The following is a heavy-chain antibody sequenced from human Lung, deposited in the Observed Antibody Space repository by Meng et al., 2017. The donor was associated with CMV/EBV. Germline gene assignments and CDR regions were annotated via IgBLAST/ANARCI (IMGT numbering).Heavy chain of an antibody. CDR3: ARGRDFWSGSGGMDV. CDR1: GGTFSSYA. J-gene: IGHJ6*02. V-gene: IGHV1-69*05. D-gene: IGHD3-3*01. Sequence: SAXVFXXASGGTFSSYAISWVRQDPGQGLEWMGGIIPIFGTANYAQKFQGRVTITTDESTSTAYMELGSLRSEDTAVYYCARGRDFWSGSGGMDVWGQGTTVTVSS. CDR2: IIPIFGTA.